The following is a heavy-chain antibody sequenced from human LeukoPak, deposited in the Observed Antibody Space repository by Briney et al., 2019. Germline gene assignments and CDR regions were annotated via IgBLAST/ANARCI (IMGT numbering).Heavy chain of an antibody. V-gene: IGHV3-15*01. CDR1: GFTFSNAW. Sequence: GGSLRLSCAASGFTFSNAWMSWVRQAPGKGLEWVGRIKSKTDGGTTDYAAPVKGRFTISRDDSKNTLYLQMNSLKTEDTAVYYCTTDVLPPARLRFLEWLPFDYWGQGTLVTVSS. CDR2: IKSKTDGGTT. D-gene: IGHD3-3*01. CDR3: TTDVLPPARLRFLEWLPFDY. J-gene: IGHJ4*02.